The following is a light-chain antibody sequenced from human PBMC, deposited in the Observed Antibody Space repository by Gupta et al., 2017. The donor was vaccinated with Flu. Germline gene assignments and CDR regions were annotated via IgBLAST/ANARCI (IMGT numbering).Light chain of an antibody. CDR2: LAS. V-gene: IGKV2-28*01. CDR3: MQVVQTPPWT. J-gene: IGKJ1*01. Sequence: DIVMTQSPLSLAVTPGEPAAISCRSSQSLMRDTGDSYVDWYVQKPGQSPQLLIYLASKRAYGVPDRFSGSGSGTDFTLKINRGEAEDVGVYYCMQVVQTPPWTFGRGTKVEI. CDR1: QSLMRDTGDSY.